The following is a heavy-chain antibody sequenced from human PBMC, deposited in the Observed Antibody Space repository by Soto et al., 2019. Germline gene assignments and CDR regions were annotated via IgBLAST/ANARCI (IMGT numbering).Heavy chain of an antibody. CDR2: ISGTGFTT. CDR1: GFSFSISP. J-gene: IGHJ4*02. D-gene: IGHD2-8*01. CDR3: ARGGVY. Sequence: PGGSLRLSCAASGFSFSISPMHWVRQAPGKGPEWIAFISGTGFTTYYADSAWPRFTISRDNSQGALFLQMDSLTVDDSGIYFCARGGVYWGQGVPVTVSS. V-gene: IGHV3-48*03.